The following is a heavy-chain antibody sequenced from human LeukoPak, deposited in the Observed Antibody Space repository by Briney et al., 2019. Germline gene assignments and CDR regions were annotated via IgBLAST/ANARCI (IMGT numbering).Heavy chain of an antibody. CDR2: INSNNGNT. CDR3: ARDFAVTTQKYYYYYGMDV. CDR1: GYTFTSYG. V-gene: IGHV1-18*01. Sequence: ASVKVSCKASGYTFTSYGISWVRQAPGQGLEWMGWINSNNGNTNYEQKFQGRVTMTTDTSTSTAYMELRSLRSDDTAVYYCARDFAVTTQKYYYYYGMDVWGQGTTVTVSS. D-gene: IGHD4-11*01. J-gene: IGHJ6*02.